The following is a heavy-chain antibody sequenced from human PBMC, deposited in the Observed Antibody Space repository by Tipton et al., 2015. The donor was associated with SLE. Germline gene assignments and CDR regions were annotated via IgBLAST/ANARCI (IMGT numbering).Heavy chain of an antibody. CDR1: GGTFSTSG. CDR2: IIPILGTP. J-gene: IGHJ4*02. D-gene: IGHD3-10*01. CDR3: ARSLYGSGSYGY. Sequence: QVQLVQSGAEVKKPGSSVKVSCKASGGTFSTSGISWVRQAPGQGLEWMGGIIPILGTPHYAQKFQGRVTITTDESTTTAYMELSTLRSEDTAVYYCARSLYGSGSYGYWGQGTLVTVSS. V-gene: IGHV1-69*01.